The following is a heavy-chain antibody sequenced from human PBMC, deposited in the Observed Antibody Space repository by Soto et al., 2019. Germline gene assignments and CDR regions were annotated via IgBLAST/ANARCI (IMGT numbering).Heavy chain of an antibody. J-gene: IGHJ4*02. D-gene: IGHD3-10*01. CDR3: ARFNYYGSGKPFDY. Sequence: GGSLRLSCTASGFTFGDYTMHWVRQAPGKGLEWVSLITWDGINIEYADSVRGRFTISRDNSKNSLYLQMNSLRGEDTAMYYCARFNYYGSGKPFDYWGQGTLVTVSS. V-gene: IGHV3-43*01. CDR2: ITWDGINI. CDR1: GFTFGDYT.